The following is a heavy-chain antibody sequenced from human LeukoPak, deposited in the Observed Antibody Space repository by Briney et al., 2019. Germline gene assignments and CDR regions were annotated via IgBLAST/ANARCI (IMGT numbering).Heavy chain of an antibody. CDR3: ARVGYYYDSSGYYEDAFDI. V-gene: IGHV3-74*01. Sequence: GGSLRLSYAASGFTFSGYWMHWVRQAPGKGLVWVSRIKSDGSSTTYADSVKGRFTISRDNAKNTLYLQMNSLRAEDTAVYYCARVGYYYDSSGYYEDAFDIWGQGTMVTVSS. CDR1: GFTFSGYW. D-gene: IGHD3-22*01. CDR2: IKSDGSST. J-gene: IGHJ3*02.